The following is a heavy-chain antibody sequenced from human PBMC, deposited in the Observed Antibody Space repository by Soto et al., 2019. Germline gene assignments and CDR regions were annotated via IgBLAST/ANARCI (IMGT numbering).Heavy chain of an antibody. J-gene: IGHJ6*02. CDR3: ARDGDYYDSSGYLRYYYYGMDV. CDR2: ISCDGSNK. D-gene: IGHD3-22*01. CDR1: GFTFSSYA. Sequence: SLRLSCAASGFTFSSYAMHWVRQAPGKGLEWVAVISCDGSNKYYADSVKGRFTISRDNSKNTLYLQMNSLRAEDTAVYYCARDGDYYDSSGYLRYYYYGMDVWGQGTTVTVSS. V-gene: IGHV3-30-3*01.